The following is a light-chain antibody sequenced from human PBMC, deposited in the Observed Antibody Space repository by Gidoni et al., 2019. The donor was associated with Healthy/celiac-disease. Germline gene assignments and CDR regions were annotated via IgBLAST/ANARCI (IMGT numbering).Light chain of an antibody. CDR1: SSNIGAGYD. Sequence: QSVLTQPPSVSGAPGQRVTISCTGSSSNIGAGYDVPWYQQLPGTAPKLPIYGNTNRPSGVPDRFSCSKSGTYASLANTGLQAEDEADYYCQSYDSSLSGSEVFGGGTKLTVL. J-gene: IGLJ3*02. V-gene: IGLV1-40*01. CDR3: QSYDSSLSGSEV. CDR2: GNT.